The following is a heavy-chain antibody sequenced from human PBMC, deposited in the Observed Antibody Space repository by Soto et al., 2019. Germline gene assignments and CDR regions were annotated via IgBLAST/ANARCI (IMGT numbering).Heavy chain of an antibody. CDR1: GGTFSSYA. D-gene: IGHD2-2*01. Sequence: VASVKVSCKASGGTFSSYAISWVRQAPGQGLEWMGGIIPIFGTANYAQKFQGRVTITADKSTSTAYMELSSLRSEDTAVYYCARDLDPQVPAAMDYYYYGMDVWGQGTTVTVSS. CDR2: IIPIFGTA. J-gene: IGHJ6*02. CDR3: ARDLDPQVPAAMDYYYYGMDV. V-gene: IGHV1-69*06.